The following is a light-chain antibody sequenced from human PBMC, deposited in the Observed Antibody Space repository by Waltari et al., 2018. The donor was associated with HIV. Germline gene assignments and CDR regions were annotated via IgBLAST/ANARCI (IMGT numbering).Light chain of an antibody. V-gene: IGLV1-44*01. CDR3: ATWDDSLNGPV. Sequence: QYVLTQPPSASGTPGQRVTISCSGSISNIGSNTVNWYQQLPGTAPKLLIYTTNQRPSGVPDRFSGSKSGASASLAISGLQSDDEADYYCATWDDSLNGPVFGGGTKLTVL. CDR2: TTN. J-gene: IGLJ3*02. CDR1: ISNIGSNT.